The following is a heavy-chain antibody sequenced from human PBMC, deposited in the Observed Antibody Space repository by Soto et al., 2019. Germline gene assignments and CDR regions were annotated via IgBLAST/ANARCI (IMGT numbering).Heavy chain of an antibody. CDR3: ASGSTSFGVDHPPYYYYVMDV. Sequence: QVQLVQSGAEVKKPGSSVKVSCKASGGTFSSYAISWVRQAPGQGLEWMGGISPIFGTANYAQKFQGRVTITADEYKSTDYMELSSLRSEDTDVYYCASGSTSFGVDHPPYYYYVMDVWGQGTTVTVSS. J-gene: IGHJ6*02. D-gene: IGHD3-3*01. CDR1: GGTFSSYA. V-gene: IGHV1-69*12. CDR2: ISPIFGTA.